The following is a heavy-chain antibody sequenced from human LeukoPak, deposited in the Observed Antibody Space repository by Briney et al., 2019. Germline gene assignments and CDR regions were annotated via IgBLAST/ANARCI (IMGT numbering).Heavy chain of an antibody. V-gene: IGHV4-34*01. Sequence: SETLSLTCAVYGGSFSGYYWSWIRQPPGKGLEWIGEINHSGSTNYNPSLKSRVTISVDTSKNQFSLKLSSVTAADTAVYYCARGSPYVAMVRGAYRYWGQGTLVTVSS. J-gene: IGHJ4*02. CDR1: GGSFSGYY. CDR3: ARGSPYVAMVRGAYRY. D-gene: IGHD3-10*01. CDR2: INHSGST.